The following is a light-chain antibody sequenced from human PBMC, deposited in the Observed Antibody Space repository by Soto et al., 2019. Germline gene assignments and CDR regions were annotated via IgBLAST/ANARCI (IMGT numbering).Light chain of an antibody. Sequence: EIMLTQSPGTLSLSPGERATLSCRASQSVSSQLAWYQQKPGQAPRLLIYGVSNRATGIPDRFSGSGSGTDFTLTISSLEPEDFVVYYCQQYGSSLRTFGQGTKVEIK. CDR1: QSVSSQ. V-gene: IGKV3-20*01. CDR3: QQYGSSLRT. J-gene: IGKJ1*01. CDR2: GVS.